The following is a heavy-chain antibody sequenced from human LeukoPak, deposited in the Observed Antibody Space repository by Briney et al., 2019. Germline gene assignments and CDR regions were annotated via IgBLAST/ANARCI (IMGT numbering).Heavy chain of an antibody. Sequence: GGSLRLSCAASGFTFSNAWMNWVRQSPGKGLEWVGRIKSKTDGGTIDYGAPVKGRFTISRDDSKNRLFLQMNSLKTEDTAMYHCTTGVRDSSGYYNFDYWGQGTLVTVSS. V-gene: IGHV3-15*01. CDR1: GFTFSNAW. CDR2: IKSKTDGGTI. CDR3: TTGVRDSSGYYNFDY. J-gene: IGHJ4*02. D-gene: IGHD3-22*01.